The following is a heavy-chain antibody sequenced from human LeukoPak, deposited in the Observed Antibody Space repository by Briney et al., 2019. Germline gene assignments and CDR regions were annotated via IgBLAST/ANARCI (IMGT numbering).Heavy chain of an antibody. Sequence: ASVKVSCKASGYTFTSYGLSWVRQAPGQGLEWMGWISAYNGNTNYAQKLQGRVTMTTDTSTSTAYMELRSLRSDDTAVYYCARDLITIFGVVISHYYMDVWGKGTTVTVSS. CDR1: GYTFTSYG. J-gene: IGHJ6*03. D-gene: IGHD3-3*01. V-gene: IGHV1-18*01. CDR3: ARDLITIFGVVISHYYMDV. CDR2: ISAYNGNT.